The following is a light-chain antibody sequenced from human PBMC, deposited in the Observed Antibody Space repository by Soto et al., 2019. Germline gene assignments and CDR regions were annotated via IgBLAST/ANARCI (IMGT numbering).Light chain of an antibody. CDR2: LGS. CDR3: MQAGGWT. CDR1: QSLLHSNGYNY. V-gene: IGKV2-28*01. J-gene: IGKJ1*01. Sequence: DIVMTQSPLSLPVTPGEPASISCRSSQSLLHSNGYNYLDWYLQKPGQSPQLLIYLGSNRASGVPDRFSGSGSGTDFTLKISRVEAEDVGVYYCMQAGGWTFGQGTKVEIK.